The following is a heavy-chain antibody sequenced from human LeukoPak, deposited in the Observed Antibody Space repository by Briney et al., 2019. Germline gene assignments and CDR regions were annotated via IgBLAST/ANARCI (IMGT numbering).Heavy chain of an antibody. CDR3: ARDSRVRYFDLLLSWFDP. CDR2: ISSSGSTI. CDR1: GFTFSDYY. D-gene: IGHD3-9*01. Sequence: GGSLRLSCAASGFTFSDYYMSWIRQAPGKGLEWVSYISSSGSTIYYADSVKGRFTISRDNAKNSLYLQMNSLRAEDTAVYYCARDSRVRYFDLLLSWFDPWGQGTLVTVSS. J-gene: IGHJ5*02. V-gene: IGHV3-11*01.